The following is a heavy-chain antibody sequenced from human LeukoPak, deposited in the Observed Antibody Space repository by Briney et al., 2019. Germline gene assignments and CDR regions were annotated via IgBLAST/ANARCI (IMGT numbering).Heavy chain of an antibody. CDR2: ISGSGGST. Sequence: GGSLRLSCAASGFTFSSYAMSWVRQAPEKGLEWVSAISGSGGSTYYADSVKGRFTISRDNSKNTLYLQMNSLRAEDTAVYYCAKVTWNDAYYGMDVWGQGTTVTVSS. D-gene: IGHD1-1*01. CDR1: GFTFSSYA. V-gene: IGHV3-23*01. J-gene: IGHJ6*02. CDR3: AKVTWNDAYYGMDV.